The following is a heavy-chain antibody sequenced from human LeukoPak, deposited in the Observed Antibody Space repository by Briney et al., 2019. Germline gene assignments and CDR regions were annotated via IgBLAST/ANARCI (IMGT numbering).Heavy chain of an antibody. Sequence: GGSLRLSCAASGFPFSGYWMHWVRQVPGKGLLWVSRINSDGSATIYADSVRGRFTISRDNAKNTLYLQMSGLRVEDTAVYHCASDSPYYGMDVWGQGTTVTVSS. V-gene: IGHV3-74*01. CDR1: GFPFSGYW. CDR3: ASDSPYYGMDV. J-gene: IGHJ6*02. CDR2: INSDGSAT.